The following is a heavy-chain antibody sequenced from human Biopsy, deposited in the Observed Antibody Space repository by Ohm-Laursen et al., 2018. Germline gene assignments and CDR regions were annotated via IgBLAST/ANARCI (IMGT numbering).Heavy chain of an antibody. V-gene: IGHV3-33*01. CDR1: GFTFSNYG. Sequence: SSLRLSCSASGFTFSNYGMHWVRQAPGEGLEWLAVIWYDGSNKYYGDSVQGRFTISRDNSKNTVYLQMNSLRAEDTAIYYCARDSTINTVTTADYGGQGTLVTVSS. CDR2: IWYDGSNK. D-gene: IGHD4-11*01. J-gene: IGHJ4*02. CDR3: ARDSTINTVTTADY.